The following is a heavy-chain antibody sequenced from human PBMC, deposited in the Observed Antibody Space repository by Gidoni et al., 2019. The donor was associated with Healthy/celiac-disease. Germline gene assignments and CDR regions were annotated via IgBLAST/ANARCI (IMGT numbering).Heavy chain of an antibody. J-gene: IGHJ6*03. CDR1: GGSFSGYY. V-gene: IGHV4-34*01. D-gene: IGHD2-2*02. Sequence: QVQLQQWGAGLLKPSETLSLTCAVYGGSFSGYYWSWIRQPPGKGLEWIGEINHSGSTNYNPSLKSRVTISVDTSKNQFSLKLSSVTAADTAVYYCARGEKDIVVVPAAIWAGDYMDVWGKGTTVTVSS. CDR3: ARGEKDIVVVPAAIWAGDYMDV. CDR2: INHSGST.